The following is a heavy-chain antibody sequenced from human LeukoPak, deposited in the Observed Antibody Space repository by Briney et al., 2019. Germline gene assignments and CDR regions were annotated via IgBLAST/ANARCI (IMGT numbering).Heavy chain of an antibody. CDR2: ISYDGSNK. J-gene: IGHJ4*02. V-gene: IGHV3-30*18. CDR1: GFTFSSYG. CDR3: AKDGALYYYDSSGYYSY. Sequence: GGSLRLSCAASGFTFSSYGMHWARQAPGKGLEWVAVISYDGSNKYYADSVKGRFTISRDNSKNTLYLQMNSLRAEDTAVYYCAKDGALYYYDSSGYYSYWGQGTLVTVSS. D-gene: IGHD3-22*01.